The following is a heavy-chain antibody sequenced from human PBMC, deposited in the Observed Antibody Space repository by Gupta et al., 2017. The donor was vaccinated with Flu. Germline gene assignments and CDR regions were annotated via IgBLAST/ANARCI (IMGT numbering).Heavy chain of an antibody. CDR3: ARDRRARGDYLDY. CDR2: IWYDGSNK. CDR1: GFTFSSYG. J-gene: IGHJ4*02. D-gene: IGHD6-6*01. V-gene: IGHV3-33*01. Sequence: QVQLVESGGGGVQPGRSLRLSCAASGFTFSSYGMHWVRQAPGKGLEWVAVIWYDGSNKYYADSVKGRFTISRDNSKNTLYLQMNSLRAEDTAVYYCARDRRARGDYLDYWGQGTLVTVSS.